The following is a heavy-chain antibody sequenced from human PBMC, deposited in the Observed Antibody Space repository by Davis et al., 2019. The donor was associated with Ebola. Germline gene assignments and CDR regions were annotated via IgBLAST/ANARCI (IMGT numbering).Heavy chain of an antibody. D-gene: IGHD5-12*01. V-gene: IGHV1-18*01. J-gene: IGHJ2*01. CDR1: GYTFTSYG. CDR2: ISAYNGNT. Sequence: ASVKVSCKASGYTFTSYGISWVRQALGQGLEWMGWISAYNGNTNYAQKFQGRVTITADESTSTAYMELSSLRSEDTAVYYCARERYIGGYDHYWYFDLWGRGTLVTVSS. CDR3: ARERYIGGYDHYWYFDL.